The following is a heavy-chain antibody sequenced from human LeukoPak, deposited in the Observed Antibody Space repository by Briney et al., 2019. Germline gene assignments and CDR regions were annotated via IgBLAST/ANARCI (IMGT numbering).Heavy chain of an antibody. D-gene: IGHD3-10*01. J-gene: IGHJ4*02. Sequence: GGSLRLSCAAFGLSFSNYGMSWVRQAPGKGLEWVAIISYDGSNKYYADSVKGRFTISRDTSKNTVNLQMNSLRPDDTAVYYCAKESGSGTKTNSPFDFWGQGALVTVSS. V-gene: IGHV3-30*18. CDR1: GLSFSNYG. CDR3: AKESGSGTKTNSPFDF. CDR2: ISYDGSNK.